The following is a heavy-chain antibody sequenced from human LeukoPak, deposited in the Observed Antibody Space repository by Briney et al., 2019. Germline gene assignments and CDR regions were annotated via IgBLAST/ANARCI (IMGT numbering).Heavy chain of an antibody. CDR2: IKSKTDGGTT. Sequence: GGSLRLSCAASGFTFSNAWMSWVRQAPGKGLEWVGRIKSKTDGGTTDYAAPVKGRFTISRDDSKNTLYLQMNSLKTEDTAVYYCTTGSQWLFTIDAFDIWGQGTIVTVSS. CDR3: TTGSQWLFTIDAFDI. J-gene: IGHJ3*02. V-gene: IGHV3-15*01. D-gene: IGHD6-19*01. CDR1: GFTFSNAW.